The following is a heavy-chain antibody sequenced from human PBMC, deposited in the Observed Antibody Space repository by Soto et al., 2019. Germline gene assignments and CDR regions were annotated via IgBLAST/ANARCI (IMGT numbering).Heavy chain of an antibody. Sequence: QVQLVQSGAEVKKPGSSVKVSCKASGGTFSNYAITWVRQAPGQGLEWMGGIIPIFGTANYAQKFQARVTITAGELTSTAYMELSSLRSEDTAVYYCARDRGPSSGYYPYWFDPWGQGTLVTVSS. CDR1: GGTFSNYA. J-gene: IGHJ5*02. V-gene: IGHV1-69*12. D-gene: IGHD3-22*01. CDR3: ARDRGPSSGYYPYWFDP. CDR2: IIPIFGTA.